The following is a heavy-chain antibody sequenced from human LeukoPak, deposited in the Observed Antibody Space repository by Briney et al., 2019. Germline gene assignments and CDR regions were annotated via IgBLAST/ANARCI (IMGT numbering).Heavy chain of an antibody. Sequence: GGSLRLSCAASGFSFSSYDMHWVRQAPGKGLEWVAIIWLDGSAEYYGDSVKGRFTVSRDNSKNTLYLQVDSLRVEDTAVYYCARDLNREDFDYWGQGTLVAVSS. CDR2: IWLDGSAE. D-gene: IGHD1-14*01. CDR1: GFSFSSYD. V-gene: IGHV3-33*01. J-gene: IGHJ4*02. CDR3: ARDLNREDFDY.